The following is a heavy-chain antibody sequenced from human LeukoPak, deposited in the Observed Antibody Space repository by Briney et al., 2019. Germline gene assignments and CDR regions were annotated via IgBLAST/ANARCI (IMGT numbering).Heavy chain of an antibody. V-gene: IGHV4-4*07. Sequence: PSETLSLTCTVSGGSISSYYWSWIRQPAGKGLEWIGRIYTSGSTNYNPSLKSRVTMSVDTSKNQFSLKLSSVTAADTAVYYCARDRGYYDSSGPTPYYYYGMDVWGQGTTVTVSS. J-gene: IGHJ6*02. CDR3: ARDRGYYDSSGPTPYYYYGMDV. CDR1: GGSISSYY. CDR2: IYTSGST. D-gene: IGHD3-22*01.